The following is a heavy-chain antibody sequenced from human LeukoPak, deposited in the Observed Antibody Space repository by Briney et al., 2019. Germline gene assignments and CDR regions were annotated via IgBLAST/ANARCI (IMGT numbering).Heavy chain of an antibody. J-gene: IGHJ4*02. CDR3: ARHVDTAMVTGKFDY. CDR2: ISSSSSYI. Sequence: GGSLRLSCAASGFTFSSYSMNWVRQAPGKGLEWVSSISSSSSYIYYADSVKGRFTISRDNAKNSLYLQMNSLRAEDTAVYYCARHVDTAMVTGKFDYWGQGTLVTVSS. CDR1: GFTFSSYS. V-gene: IGHV3-21*01. D-gene: IGHD5-18*01.